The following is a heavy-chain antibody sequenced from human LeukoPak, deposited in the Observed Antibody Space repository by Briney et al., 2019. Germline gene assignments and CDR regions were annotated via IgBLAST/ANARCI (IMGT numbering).Heavy chain of an antibody. Sequence: ASVKVSCKASGYTFTSYYMHWVRQAPGQGLEWVSAISGSGGSTYYADSVKGRFTISRDNSKNTLYLQMNSLRAEDTAVYYCAKDRWLGNFDYWGQGTLVTVSS. J-gene: IGHJ4*02. D-gene: IGHD6-19*01. CDR1: GYTFTSYY. CDR3: AKDRWLGNFDY. V-gene: IGHV3-23*01. CDR2: ISGSGGST.